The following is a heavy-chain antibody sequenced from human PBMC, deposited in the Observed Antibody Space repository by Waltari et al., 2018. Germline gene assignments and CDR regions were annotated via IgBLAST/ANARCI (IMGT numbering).Heavy chain of an antibody. CDR2: IYTSGST. V-gene: IGHV4-61*02. CDR1: GGSISSGSYY. CDR3: AIAAAGIWREFDY. Sequence: QVQLQESGPGLVKPSQTLSLTCTVSGGSISSGSYYWSWIRQPAGKGLEWIGRIYTSGSTNYNPSLKSRVTISGDTSKNQFSLKLSSVTAADTAVYYCAIAAAGIWREFDYWGQGTLVTVSS. D-gene: IGHD6-13*01. J-gene: IGHJ4*02.